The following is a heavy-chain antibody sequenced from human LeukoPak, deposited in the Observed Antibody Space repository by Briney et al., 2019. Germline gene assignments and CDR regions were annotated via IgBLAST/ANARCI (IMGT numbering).Heavy chain of an antibody. CDR1: GFTFDDYG. Sequence: GGSLRLSCAASGFTFDDYGMSWVRQAPGKGLEWVSGINWNGGSTGYADSVKGRFTISRDNAKNSLYLQMNSLRAVDTALYYCASNYYDSSGYYSPYFDYWGQGTLVTVSS. CDR3: ASNYYDSSGYYSPYFDY. CDR2: INWNGGST. J-gene: IGHJ4*02. V-gene: IGHV3-20*04. D-gene: IGHD3-22*01.